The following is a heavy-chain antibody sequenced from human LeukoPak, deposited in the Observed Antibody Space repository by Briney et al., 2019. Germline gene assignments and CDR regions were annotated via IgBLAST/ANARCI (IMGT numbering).Heavy chain of an antibody. V-gene: IGHV4-59*01. CDR3: ARDRRGRRWLQNGEAFDI. D-gene: IGHD5-24*01. J-gene: IGHJ3*02. Sequence: PSETLSLTCTVSGGSISSYYWSWIRQPPGKGLEWIGYIYYSGSTNYNPSLKSRVTISVDTSKNQFSLKLSSVTAADTAVYYCARDRRGRRWLQNGEAFDIWGQGTMVTVSS. CDR2: IYYSGST. CDR1: GGSISSYY.